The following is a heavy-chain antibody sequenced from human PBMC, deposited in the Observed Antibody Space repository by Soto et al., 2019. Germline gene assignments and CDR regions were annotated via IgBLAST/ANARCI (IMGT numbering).Heavy chain of an antibody. D-gene: IGHD4-4*01. CDR2: ISGSGGST. CDR1: GFTFSSYA. Sequence: GGSLRLSCAASGFTFSSYAMSWVRQAPGKGLEWVSAISGSGGSTYYADSVKGRFTISRDNSKNTLYLQMNSLRAEDTAVYYCAKDWAPVGNSATIDYWGQGTLVTVSS. V-gene: IGHV3-23*01. CDR3: AKDWAPVGNSATIDY. J-gene: IGHJ4*02.